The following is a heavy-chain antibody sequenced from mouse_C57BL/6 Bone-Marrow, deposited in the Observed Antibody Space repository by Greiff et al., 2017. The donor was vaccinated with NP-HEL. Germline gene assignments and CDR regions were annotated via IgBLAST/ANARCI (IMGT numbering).Heavy chain of an antibody. CDR3: ARGGQTRDAMDY. Sequence: VQLQQSGPELVKPGASVKIPCKASGYTFTDYNMAWVKQSHGKSLEWIGDINPNNGGTIYNQKFKGKATLTVDKSSSTAYMESRSLTSEDTAVDYCARGGQTRDAMDYWGQGTSVTVSS. CDR1: GYTFTDYN. V-gene: IGHV1-18*01. D-gene: IGHD3-3*01. J-gene: IGHJ4*01. CDR2: INPNNGGT.